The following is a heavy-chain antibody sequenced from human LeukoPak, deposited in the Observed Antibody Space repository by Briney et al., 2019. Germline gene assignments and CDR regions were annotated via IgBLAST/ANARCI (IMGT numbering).Heavy chain of an antibody. Sequence: GGSLRLSCAASGFTFDDYAMHWVRQAPGKGLEWVSGISWNSGSTGYADSVKGRFTISRDNAKNSLYLQMNSLRAEDTAAYYCARIPYRSYTTASYYFDYWGQGTLVTVSS. CDR3: ARIPYRSYTTASYYFDY. V-gene: IGHV3-9*01. CDR1: GFTFDDYA. D-gene: IGHD2-2*02. CDR2: ISWNSGST. J-gene: IGHJ4*02.